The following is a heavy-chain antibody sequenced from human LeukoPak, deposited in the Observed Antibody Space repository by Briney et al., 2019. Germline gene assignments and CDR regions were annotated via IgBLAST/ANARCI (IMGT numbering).Heavy chain of an antibody. CDR3: AKAGCSSTSCYEDY. J-gene: IGHJ4*02. V-gene: IGHV3-23*01. D-gene: IGHD2-2*01. Sequence: PGGSLRLSCAASGFTFSSYAMSWVRQAPGKGLEWVSAISGSGGSTYYADSVKGRFTISRDNSKNTLYLQMNSLRAEDTAVYYCAKAGCSSTSCYEDYWGQGILVTVSS. CDR1: GFTFSSYA. CDR2: ISGSGGST.